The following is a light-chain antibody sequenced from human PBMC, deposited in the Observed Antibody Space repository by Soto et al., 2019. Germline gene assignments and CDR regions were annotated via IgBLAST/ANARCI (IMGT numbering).Light chain of an antibody. CDR3: QQVNVYPST. J-gene: IGKJ4*01. V-gene: IGKV1-39*01. CDR1: QSISSY. Sequence: DIQMTQSPSSLSASVGARVPITCRVSQSISSYLNWYQQKPGKAPHLLIYDASTLHSGVPSRFSGGGSGTDFTLTISSLQPEDFATYYCQQVNVYPSTFGGGTKVDIK. CDR2: DAS.